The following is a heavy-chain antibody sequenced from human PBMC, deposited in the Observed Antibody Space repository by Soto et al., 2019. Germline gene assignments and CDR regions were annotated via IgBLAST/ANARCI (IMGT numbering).Heavy chain of an antibody. Sequence: EVPLVESGGGLVQPGGSLRLSCAASGFTFSSYWMSWVRQAPGKGLEWVANIKQDGSEKYYVDSVKGRFTISRDNAKNSLYLQMNSLRAEDTAVYYCARTPAGVVPAATSYYYYGMDVWGQGTTVTVSS. CDR2: IKQDGSEK. V-gene: IGHV3-7*03. J-gene: IGHJ6*02. CDR3: ARTPAGVVPAATSYYYYGMDV. D-gene: IGHD2-2*01. CDR1: GFTFSSYW.